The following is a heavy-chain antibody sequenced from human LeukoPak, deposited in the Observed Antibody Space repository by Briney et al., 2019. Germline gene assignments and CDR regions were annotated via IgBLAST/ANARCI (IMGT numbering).Heavy chain of an antibody. Sequence: GGSLRLSCAASGFTFSSYAIHWVRQAPGKGLEWVAIISYDGTNKYYADSVRGRFTISRDNPKNTLYLQMNSLRAEDTAVYYCARDFGWLSGFENWGQGTLVTVSS. V-gene: IGHV3-30-3*01. CDR3: ARDFGWLSGFEN. CDR2: ISYDGTNK. J-gene: IGHJ4*02. D-gene: IGHD3-9*01. CDR1: GFTFSSYA.